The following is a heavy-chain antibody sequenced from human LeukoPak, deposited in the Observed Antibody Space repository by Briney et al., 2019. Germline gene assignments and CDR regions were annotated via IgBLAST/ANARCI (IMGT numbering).Heavy chain of an antibody. CDR1: GGSISSYY. CDR3: ARSCVEAPPGYSGYDCPQNAFDY. V-gene: IGHV4-59*08. CDR2: IYYSGST. D-gene: IGHD5-12*01. J-gene: IGHJ4*02. Sequence: SETLSLTCTASGGSISSYYWSWIRQPPGKGLEWIGYIYYSGSTNYNPSLKSRVTISVDTSKNQFSLKLSSVTAADTAVYYCARSCVEAPPGYSGYDCPQNAFDYWGQGTLVTVSS.